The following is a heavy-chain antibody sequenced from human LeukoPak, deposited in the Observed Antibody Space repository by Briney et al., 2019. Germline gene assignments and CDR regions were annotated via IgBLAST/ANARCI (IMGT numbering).Heavy chain of an antibody. J-gene: IGHJ6*02. Sequence: SETLSLTCAVYGGSFSGYYWSWIRQPPGKGLEWIGEINHSGSTNYNPSLKSRVTISADTSKNQFSLKLSSVTAADTAVYYCARVWGGSYYFPYHYGMDVWGQGTTVTVSS. D-gene: IGHD1-26*01. CDR2: INHSGST. V-gene: IGHV4-34*01. CDR3: ARVWGGSYYFPYHYGMDV. CDR1: GGSFSGYY.